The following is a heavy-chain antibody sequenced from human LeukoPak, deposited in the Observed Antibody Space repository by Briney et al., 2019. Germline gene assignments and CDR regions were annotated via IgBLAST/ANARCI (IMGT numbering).Heavy chain of an antibody. Sequence: GGSLRLSCAASGFTFSSYEMNWVRQAPGKGLEWVSYISSSGSIIYYADSVKGRFTISRDNAKNSLYLQMNSLRAEDTAVYYCARDYYDSSGYSIPLDYWGQGTLVTVSS. D-gene: IGHD3-22*01. CDR1: GFTFSSYE. J-gene: IGHJ4*02. V-gene: IGHV3-48*03. CDR2: ISSSGSII. CDR3: ARDYYDSSGYSIPLDY.